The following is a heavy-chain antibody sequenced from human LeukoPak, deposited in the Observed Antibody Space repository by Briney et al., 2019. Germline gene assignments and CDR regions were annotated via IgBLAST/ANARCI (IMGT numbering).Heavy chain of an antibody. CDR3: ARNTPLAAAGPEGDYYYMDV. CDR1: GGTFSSYA. V-gene: IGHV1-69*05. D-gene: IGHD6-13*01. CDR2: IIPIFGTA. J-gene: IGHJ6*03. Sequence: SVKVSCKASGGTFSSYAISWVRQAPGQGLEWMGGIIPIFGTANYAQKFQGRVTITTDESTSTVYMELSSLRSEDTAVYYCARNTPLAAAGPEGDYYYMDVWGKGTTVTVSS.